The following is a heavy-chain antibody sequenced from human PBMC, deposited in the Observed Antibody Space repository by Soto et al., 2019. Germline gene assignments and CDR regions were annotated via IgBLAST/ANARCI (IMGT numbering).Heavy chain of an antibody. J-gene: IGHJ4*02. CDR1: GGSISSHY. V-gene: IGHV4-59*11. CDR2: IYYSGST. D-gene: IGHD3-16*01. Sequence: PSETLSLTCTVSGGSISSHYWSWIRQPPGKGLEWIGYIYYSGSTNYNPSLKSRVTISVDTSKNQFSLKLSSVTAADTAVYYCARVGGMSTFGGVYEVDYWGQGTLVTVCS. CDR3: ARVGGMSTFGGVYEVDY.